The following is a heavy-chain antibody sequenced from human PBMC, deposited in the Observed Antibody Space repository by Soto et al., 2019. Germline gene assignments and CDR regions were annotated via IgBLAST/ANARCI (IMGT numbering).Heavy chain of an antibody. CDR1: GFTVSSSA. Sequence: GGSLRLSCVISGFTVSSSAMTWVRQAPGKGLEWVSTLSAGGSTYFAASVKGRFTISRNSSANTLYLQMGSLKAEDTAVYYCAKDRGSGGIVTGTPDSWGQGTLVTVSS. D-gene: IGHD3-9*01. CDR3: AKDRGSGGIVTGTPDS. J-gene: IGHJ4*02. V-gene: IGHV3-23*01. CDR2: LSAGGST.